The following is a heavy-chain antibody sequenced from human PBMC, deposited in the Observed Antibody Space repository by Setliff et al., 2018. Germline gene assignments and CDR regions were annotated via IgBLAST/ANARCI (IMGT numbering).Heavy chain of an antibody. V-gene: IGHV3-21*01. D-gene: IGHD3-22*01. CDR2: ISPSGSFI. CDR3: ARMPTSGYYASPKYYMDV. J-gene: IGHJ6*03. CDR1: EFRFSDYN. Sequence: GGSLRLSCAASEFRFSDYNMNWARQAPGKGLEWVASISPSGSFIYYADSVKGRFTISRDNSRRSVLLQIDSLRVEDTAVYFCARMPTSGYYASPKYYMDVWGKGTTVTVSS.